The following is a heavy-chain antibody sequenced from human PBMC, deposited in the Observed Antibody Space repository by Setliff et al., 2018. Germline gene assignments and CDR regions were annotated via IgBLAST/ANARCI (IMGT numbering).Heavy chain of an antibody. J-gene: IGHJ6*03. CDR1: SGSFSGYF. Sequence: PSETLSLTCAVYSGSFSGYFWSWIRQPPGKGLEWIGEINHSGSTNYNPSLKSRVTISVDTSKNQFSLKLSSVTAADTAVYYCARDRATVIRGVTSFFYYYMDVWGGGTTVTVSS. D-gene: IGHD3-10*01. V-gene: IGHV4-34*01. CDR2: INHSGST. CDR3: ARDRATVIRGVTSFFYYYMDV.